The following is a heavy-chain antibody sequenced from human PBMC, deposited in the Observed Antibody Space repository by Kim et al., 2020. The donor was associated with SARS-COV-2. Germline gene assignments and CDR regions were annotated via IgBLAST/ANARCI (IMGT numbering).Heavy chain of an antibody. CDR2: ISYDGSNK. Sequence: GGSLRLSCAASGFTFSSYGMHWVRQAPGKGLEWVAVISYDGSNKYYADSVKGRFTISRDNSKNTLYLQMNSLRAEDTAVYYCAKDFYPDTYYDSSGLFDIWGQGTMVTVSS. CDR3: AKDFYPDTYYDSSGLFDI. D-gene: IGHD3-22*01. J-gene: IGHJ3*02. CDR1: GFTFSSYG. V-gene: IGHV3-30*18.